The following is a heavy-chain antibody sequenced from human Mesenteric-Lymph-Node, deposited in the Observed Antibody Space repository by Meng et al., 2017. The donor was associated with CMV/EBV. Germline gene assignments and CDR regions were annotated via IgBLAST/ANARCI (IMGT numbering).Heavy chain of an antibody. Sequence: SETLSLTCTVSGGSISSSSYYWGWIRQPPGKGLEWIGSIYYSGSTYYNPSLKSRVTISVDTSKNQFSLKLSSVTAADTAVYYCASEGTDSVYCSSTSCYDWGQGTLVTVSS. CDR3: ASEGTDSVYCSSTSCYD. CDR1: GGSISSSSYY. V-gene: IGHV4-39*01. CDR2: IYYSGST. J-gene: IGHJ4*02. D-gene: IGHD2-2*01.